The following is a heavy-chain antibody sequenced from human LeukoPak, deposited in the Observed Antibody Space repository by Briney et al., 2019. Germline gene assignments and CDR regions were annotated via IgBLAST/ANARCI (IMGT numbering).Heavy chain of an antibody. J-gene: IGHJ4*02. CDR2: INSDETST. D-gene: IGHD3-22*01. V-gene: IGHV3-74*01. CDR1: GFTFSSYW. Sequence: GGSLRLSCAASGFTFSSYWMHWVRQAAGKGLAWVSRINSDETSTSYADSVKGRFTISRDNAKNTLYLQMLSLRAEDTAVYYCARRGYDTGTLDYWGQGTLVTVSS. CDR3: ARRGYDTGTLDY.